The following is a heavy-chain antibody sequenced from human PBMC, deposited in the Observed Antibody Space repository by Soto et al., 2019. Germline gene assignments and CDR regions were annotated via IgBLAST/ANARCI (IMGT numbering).Heavy chain of an antibody. Sequence: SETLSLTCTVSGGSISSSSYYWGWIRQPPGKGLEWIGSIYYSGSTYYNPSLKSRVTISVDTSKNQFSLKLSSVTAADTAVYYCASPPNRETNYYYMDVWGKGTTVTVSS. CDR3: ASPPNRETNYYYMDV. CDR2: IYYSGST. J-gene: IGHJ6*03. D-gene: IGHD1-26*01. V-gene: IGHV4-39*01. CDR1: GGSISSSSYY.